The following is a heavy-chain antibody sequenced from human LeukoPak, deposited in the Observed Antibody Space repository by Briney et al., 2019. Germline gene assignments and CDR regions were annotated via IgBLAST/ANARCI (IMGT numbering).Heavy chain of an antibody. CDR3: ARGGDASGHYYFEYFQH. D-gene: IGHD3-22*01. Sequence: KPSETLSLTCTVSGYSISSGYYWGWVRQPPGKGLEWIVSIYHSGTTYYNPSLKSRVTISVDTSKNQFSVKLSSVTAADTAVYYCARGGDASGHYYFEYFQHWGQGTLVTVSS. V-gene: IGHV4-38-2*02. J-gene: IGHJ1*01. CDR1: GYSISSGYY. CDR2: IYHSGTT.